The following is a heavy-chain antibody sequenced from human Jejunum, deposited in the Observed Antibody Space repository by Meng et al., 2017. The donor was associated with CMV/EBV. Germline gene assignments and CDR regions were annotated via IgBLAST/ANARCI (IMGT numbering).Heavy chain of an antibody. CDR1: FSLTTSGLG. D-gene: IGHD6-13*01. V-gene: IGHV2-5*02. J-gene: IGHJ5*02. CDR3: VRSGGSTWYEENNWFDP. CDR2: VYWDDDK. Sequence: FSLTTSGLGVGSIRQPLGKALEWLALVYWDDDKRYNPSLKTRITITRDTSKNQVVLIMTNMDPVDTGTYYCVRSGGSTWYEENNWFDPWGQGTLVTVSS.